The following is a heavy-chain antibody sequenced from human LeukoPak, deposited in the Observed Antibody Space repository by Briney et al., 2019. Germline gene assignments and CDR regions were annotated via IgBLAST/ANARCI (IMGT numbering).Heavy chain of an antibody. CDR2: MNPSSGNT. Sequence: ASVKVSCKASGYTFTSYDINWVRQAPGQGLDWMGWMNPSSGNTGYAQKFQGRVTMTRNISISTAYMELSSLRSEDTAVYYCARYRAYCSGGSCYYNWFDPWGQGTLVTVSS. V-gene: IGHV1-8*01. CDR1: GYTFTSYD. J-gene: IGHJ5*02. D-gene: IGHD2-15*01. CDR3: ARYRAYCSGGSCYYNWFDP.